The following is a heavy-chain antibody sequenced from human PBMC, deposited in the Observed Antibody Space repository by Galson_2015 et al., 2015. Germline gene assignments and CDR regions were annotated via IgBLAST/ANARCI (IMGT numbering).Heavy chain of an antibody. D-gene: IGHD3-22*01. V-gene: IGHV1-18*04. J-gene: IGHJ4*02. CDR3: ARQSTYDSSGSDY. CDR2: ISTYNGNT. CDR1: GYTFTSYG. Sequence: QSGADATKPGASVTSSCKASGYTFTSYGLSWGRQAPGQALEWMGWISTYNGNTNYAQKLQGRVTMTTDTSTSTAYMELRSLRSDDTAVYYCARQSTYDSSGSDYWGQGTLVTVSS.